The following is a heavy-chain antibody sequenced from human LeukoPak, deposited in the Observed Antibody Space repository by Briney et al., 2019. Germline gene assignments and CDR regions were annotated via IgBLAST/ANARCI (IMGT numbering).Heavy chain of an antibody. J-gene: IGHJ4*02. Sequence: SETLSLTCAVSGGSISSSNWWSWVRQPPGKGLEWIGEIYHSGSTNYNPSLKSRVTISVDKSKNQFSLKLSSVTAADTAVYYCARDQGTHYYGSGENWGQGTLVTVSS. CDR1: GGSISSSNW. CDR3: ARDQGTHYYGSGEN. D-gene: IGHD3-10*01. CDR2: IYHSGST. V-gene: IGHV4-4*02.